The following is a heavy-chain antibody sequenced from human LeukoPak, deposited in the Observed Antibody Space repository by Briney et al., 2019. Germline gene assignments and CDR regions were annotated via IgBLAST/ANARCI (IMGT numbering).Heavy chain of an antibody. CDR1: GGSISSYY. CDR2: IYYSGTT. CDR3: ARGHDDYYMDV. V-gene: IGHV4-59*01. J-gene: IGHJ6*03. Sequence: PSGTLSLTCTVSGGSISSYYWSWIRQPPGKGLEWIGYIYYSGTTNYNPSFKSRVTISVDTSKNQFSLKLSSVTAADTAVYYCARGHDDYYMDVWGKGITVTVSS.